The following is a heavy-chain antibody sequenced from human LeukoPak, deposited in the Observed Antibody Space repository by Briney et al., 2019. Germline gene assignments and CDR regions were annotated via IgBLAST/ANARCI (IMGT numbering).Heavy chain of an antibody. J-gene: IGHJ4*02. CDR2: ISSSSSTI. CDR1: GFTFSSYS. Sequence: GGSLRLSCAASGFTFSSYSMNWVRQAPGKGLEWVSYISSSSSTIYYADSVKGRFTISRDNAKNSLYLQMNSLRAEDTAVYYCAPTPRYGSGWYNGYWGQGTLVTVSS. CDR3: APTPRYGSGWYNGY. D-gene: IGHD6-19*01. V-gene: IGHV3-48*04.